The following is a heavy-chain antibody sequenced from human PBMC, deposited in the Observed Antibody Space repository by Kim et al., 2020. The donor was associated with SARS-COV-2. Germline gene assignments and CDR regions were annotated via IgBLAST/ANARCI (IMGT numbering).Heavy chain of an antibody. CDR3: ARIGAAGIRYYFDY. D-gene: IGHD6-19*01. CDR2: IYNSGST. Sequence: SETLSLTCTVSGGSISSYYWSWIRQPPGKGLEWVWYIYNSGSTNYNPSLKSRVPISVDTSKNQFYLKLSPVTAADTAVYYCARIGAAGIRYYFDYWGQGTLVTVSS. J-gene: IGHJ4*02. V-gene: IGHV4-59*01. CDR1: GGSISSYY.